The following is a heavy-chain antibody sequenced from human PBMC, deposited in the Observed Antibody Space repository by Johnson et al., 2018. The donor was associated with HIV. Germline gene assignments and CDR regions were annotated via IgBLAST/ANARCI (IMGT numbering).Heavy chain of an antibody. J-gene: IGHJ3*01. CDR3: AKDLGPYGSGSYNDAFDV. D-gene: IGHD1-26*01. Sequence: VQLVESGGGLVQPGGSLRLSCAASGFSVSRNYKTWVRQAPGKGLAWVSNIYCAGRTYYADYVKGRFSISRDTSRNTLDLQMNSLRAEDTAVYYCAKDLGPYGSGSYNDAFDVWGQGTVVTVSS. CDR2: IYCAGRT. CDR1: GFSVSRNY. V-gene: IGHV3-66*02.